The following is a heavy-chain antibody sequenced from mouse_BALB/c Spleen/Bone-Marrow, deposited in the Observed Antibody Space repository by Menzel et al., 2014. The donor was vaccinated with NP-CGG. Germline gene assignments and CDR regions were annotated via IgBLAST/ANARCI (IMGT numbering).Heavy chain of an antibody. CDR2: IDRANGNT. J-gene: IGHJ2*01. Sequence: VQLQQSGAELVKPGASVKLSCTASGFNIKDTYMHWVKQRPEQGLEWIGRIDRANGNTKYDPKFQGKATITADTSSNTAFLQLSSLTSEDTAVYYCAKYVYWYYFDYWGQGTTLTVSS. V-gene: IGHV14-3*02. D-gene: IGHD2-3*01. CDR1: GFNIKDTY. CDR3: AKYVYWYYFDY.